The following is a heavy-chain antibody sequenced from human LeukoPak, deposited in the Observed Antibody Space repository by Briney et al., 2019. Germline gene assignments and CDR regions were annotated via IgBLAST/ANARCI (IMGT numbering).Heavy chain of an antibody. V-gene: IGHV3-23*01. Sequence: GGSLRLSCAASGFTFSTYTMTWVRQAPGKGLECVSTINGRGGDTYYADSVKGRFTISRDNSRNTVYLQMNSLRAEDTAVYYCAKDRGGTPLADWGQGTLVTVSS. J-gene: IGHJ4*02. CDR3: AKDRGGTPLAD. CDR2: INGRGGDT. CDR1: GFTFSTYT. D-gene: IGHD1-1*01.